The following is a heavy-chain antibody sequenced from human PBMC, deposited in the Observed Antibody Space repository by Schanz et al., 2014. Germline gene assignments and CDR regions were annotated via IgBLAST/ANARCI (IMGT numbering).Heavy chain of an antibody. Sequence: EVQLVESGGGFVQPGGSLGLSCVVSGFTVSSDHMSWVRQAPGKGLEWVSTISASGGITYYADSVKGRFTISRDNSKNILYLQMNSLRAEDTAVYYCAKARRKSNCSGGRCFHYSYYGMDVWGQGTTVTVSS. V-gene: IGHV3-23*04. CDR2: ISASGGIT. J-gene: IGHJ6*02. CDR1: GFTVSSDH. D-gene: IGHD2-15*01. CDR3: AKARRKSNCSGGRCFHYSYYGMDV.